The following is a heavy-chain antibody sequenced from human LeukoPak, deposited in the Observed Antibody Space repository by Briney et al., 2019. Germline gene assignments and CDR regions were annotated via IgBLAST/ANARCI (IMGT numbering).Heavy chain of an antibody. J-gene: IGHJ5*02. CDR3: AINDFPSYYESDWFDP. D-gene: IGHD1-26*01. Sequence: GASVKVSCKASGYTFTSYDINWVRQATGQGLEWMGWMNPNSGNTGYAQKFQGRVTMTRNTSISTAYMELSSLRSEDTAVYYCAINDFPSYYESDWFDPWGQGTLVTLSS. CDR1: GYTFTSYD. V-gene: IGHV1-8*01. CDR2: MNPNSGNT.